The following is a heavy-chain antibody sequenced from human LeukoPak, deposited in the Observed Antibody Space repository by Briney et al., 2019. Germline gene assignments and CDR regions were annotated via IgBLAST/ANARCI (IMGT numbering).Heavy chain of an antibody. CDR2: VSYTGST. J-gene: IGHJ4*02. CDR3: ARASTVTTWSLGY. V-gene: IGHV4-59*01. CDR1: GGSINNYH. Sequence: SETLSLTCIVSGGSINNYHWSWIRQPPGKGLEWIGYVSYTGSTNCNPSLKSRVTMSVDTSKNQFSLNLSSVTAADTAMYYCARASTVTTWSLGYWGQGILVTVSS. D-gene: IGHD4-17*01.